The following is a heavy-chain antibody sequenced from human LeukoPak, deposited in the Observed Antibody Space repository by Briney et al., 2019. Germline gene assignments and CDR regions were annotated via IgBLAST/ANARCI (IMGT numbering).Heavy chain of an antibody. V-gene: IGHV3-23*01. J-gene: IGHJ4*02. CDR2: ISGSGGST. CDR3: AKDNWNYVTSDFDY. D-gene: IGHD1-7*01. CDR1: GFTFRSYA. Sequence: PGGSLRLSCAASGFTFRSYAMSWVRQAPGKGLEWVSAISGSGGSTYYADSVKGRFTISRDNSKNTLYLQMNSLRAEDTAVYYCAKDNWNYVTSDFDYWGQGTLVTVSS.